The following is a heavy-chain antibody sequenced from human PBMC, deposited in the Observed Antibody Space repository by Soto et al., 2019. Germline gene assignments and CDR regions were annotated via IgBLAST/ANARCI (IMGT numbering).Heavy chain of an antibody. Sequence: ASVKVSCKASGYTFTSYDINWVRQATGQGLEWMGWMNPNSGNTGYAQKFQGRVTMTRNTSISTAYMELSILGSEDTAVYYSARDKYDLWSGDYAFDIWGQGTLVTVSS. V-gene: IGHV1-8*01. D-gene: IGHD3-3*01. CDR2: MNPNSGNT. CDR3: ARDKYDLWSGDYAFDI. CDR1: GYTFTSYD. J-gene: IGHJ3*02.